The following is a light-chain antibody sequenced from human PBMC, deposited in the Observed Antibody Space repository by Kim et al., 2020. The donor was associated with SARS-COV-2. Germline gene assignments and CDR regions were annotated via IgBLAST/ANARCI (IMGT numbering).Light chain of an antibody. CDR3: QQYKFYQWT. V-gene: IGKV1-16*01. J-gene: IGKJ1*01. CDR2: AAY. Sequence: ASVGERVPNTCRECQDCSDYLAWFQQKPGKAPKCLIYAAYRVQSGVPYRFSGSGSGTEFTLTISNLQPEDFATYFCQQYKFYQWTFGQGTKVDIK. CDR1: QDCSDY.